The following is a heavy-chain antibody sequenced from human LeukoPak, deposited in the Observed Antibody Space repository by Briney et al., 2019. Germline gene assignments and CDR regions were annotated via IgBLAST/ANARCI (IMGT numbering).Heavy chain of an antibody. D-gene: IGHD2-15*01. V-gene: IGHV3-30-3*01. CDR2: ISYDGSNK. CDR1: GFTFSSYA. CDR3: ATQPCDSGSCYLGH. Sequence: PGGSLRLSCAASGFTFSSYAMHWVRQAPGKGLEWVAVISYDGSNKYYADSVKGRFSISRDNSMNTLYLQMNTLRTEDTAVYYCATQPCDSGSCYLGHWGQGTVVTLSS. J-gene: IGHJ4*02.